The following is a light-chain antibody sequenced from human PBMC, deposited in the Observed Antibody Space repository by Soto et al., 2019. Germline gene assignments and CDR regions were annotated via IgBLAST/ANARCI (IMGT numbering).Light chain of an antibody. Sequence: EVVLTQSPGTLSLSPGEGATLSCRVSQTLSSAYLGWYQQKPGQAPRLLISGSSIRATGIPDRFSGGGSGTDFTLTITRLEPEDFAVYYCQQYITSPYTFGQGTKLEIK. V-gene: IGKV3-20*01. CDR1: QTLSSAY. CDR2: GSS. J-gene: IGKJ2*01. CDR3: QQYITSPYT.